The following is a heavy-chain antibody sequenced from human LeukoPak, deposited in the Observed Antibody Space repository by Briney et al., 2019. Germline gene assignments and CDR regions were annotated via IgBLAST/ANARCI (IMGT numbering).Heavy chain of an antibody. D-gene: IGHD3-3*01. J-gene: IGHJ3*02. CDR2: IIPIFGTA. V-gene: IGHV1-69*13. CDR3: ARGVNDFWSGYTGGGGAFDI. Sequence: SVKVSCKASGGTFSSYAFSWVRQAPGQGLEWMGGIIPIFGTANYAQKFQGRVTITADESTRTAYMELSSLRSEDTAVYYCARGVNDFWSGYTGGGGAFDIWGQGTMVTVFS. CDR1: GGTFSSYA.